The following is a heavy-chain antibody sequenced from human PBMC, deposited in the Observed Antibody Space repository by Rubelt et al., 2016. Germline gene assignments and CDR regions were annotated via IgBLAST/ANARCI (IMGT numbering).Heavy chain of an antibody. CDR3: ARAGIAAAGYYYYGMDV. Sequence: YSGSTNYNPSLKSRVTISVDTSVNQLSLKLSSVTAADTAVYYCARAGIAAAGYYYYGMDVWGQGTTVTVSS. J-gene: IGHJ6*02. CDR2: YSGST. D-gene: IGHD6-13*01. V-gene: IGHV4-59*01.